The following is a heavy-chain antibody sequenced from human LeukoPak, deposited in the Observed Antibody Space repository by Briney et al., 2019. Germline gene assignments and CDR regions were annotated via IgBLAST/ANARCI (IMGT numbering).Heavy chain of an antibody. CDR2: INPSAGST. CDR3: ARDLRFGELSFLPFDY. D-gene: IGHD3-10*01. V-gene: IGHV1-46*01. J-gene: IGHJ4*02. CDR1: RYTFTSYY. Sequence: ASVKVSCKASRYTFTSYYLHWVRQAPGQGLEWMGIINPSAGSTSYAQKFQGRVTLTRDMSTSTVYMEVSSLRSEDTAVYYCARDLRFGELSFLPFDYWGQGTLVTVSS.